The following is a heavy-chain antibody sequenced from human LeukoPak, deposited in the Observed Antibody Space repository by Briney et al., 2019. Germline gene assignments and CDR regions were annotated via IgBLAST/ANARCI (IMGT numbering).Heavy chain of an antibody. CDR1: GFTFDDYG. D-gene: IGHD4-17*01. V-gene: IGHV3-20*04. CDR2: ITWNGGST. Sequence: PGGSLRLSCTASGFTFDDYGMSWVRQAPGKGLEWVSYITWNGGSTNYADSVKGRFTISRDNGKNSLHLQMNSLRAEDTAFYFCARSATTVTTRYFDLWGRGTLVTVSS. J-gene: IGHJ2*01. CDR3: ARSATTVTTRYFDL.